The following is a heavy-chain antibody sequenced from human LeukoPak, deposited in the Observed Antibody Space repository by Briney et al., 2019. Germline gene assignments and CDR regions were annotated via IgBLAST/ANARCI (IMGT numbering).Heavy chain of an antibody. J-gene: IGHJ4*02. Sequence: GGSLRLSCTASGFTFSNYNMNWVRQAPGKGLEWLSYINSGGDITYYADSVKGRFTISRDSAKNSLYLHMNSLRVEDTAVYYCARSLSSSSWSRRYYFDLWGQGTLVAVSS. CDR2: INSGGDIT. CDR1: GFTFSNYN. CDR3: ARSLSSSSWSRRYYFDL. V-gene: IGHV3-48*01. D-gene: IGHD6-13*01.